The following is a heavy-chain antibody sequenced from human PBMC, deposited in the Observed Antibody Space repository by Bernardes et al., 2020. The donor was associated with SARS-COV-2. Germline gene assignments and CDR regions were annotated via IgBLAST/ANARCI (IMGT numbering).Heavy chain of an antibody. D-gene: IGHD6-13*01. V-gene: IGHV1-2*02. J-gene: IGHJ4*02. CDR2: INPKTGGT. Sequence: ASVKVSCKASGYTFTDNSVHWVRQAPGQGLEWMGWINPKTGGTHYPQNFQGRVTITTDTSINTVYVELNSLTSDDTAVYYCARYFSFGNTWYYFDYWGQGTLVTVSS. CDR1: GYTFTDNS. CDR3: ARYFSFGNTWYYFDY.